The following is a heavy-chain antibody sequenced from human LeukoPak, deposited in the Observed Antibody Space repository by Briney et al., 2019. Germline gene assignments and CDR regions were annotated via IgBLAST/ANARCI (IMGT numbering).Heavy chain of an antibody. CDR2: ISYDGSNK. CDR3: ARGVLSGYNSGWYHDY. V-gene: IGHV3-30-3*01. J-gene: IGHJ4*02. CDR1: GFTFSSYA. D-gene: IGHD6-19*01. Sequence: PGGSLRLSCAASGFTFSSYAMHWVRQAPGKGLEWVAVISYDGSNKYYADSVKGRFTISRDNSKNTLYLQMNSLRAEDTAVYYCARGVLSGYNSGWYHDYWGQGTLVTVSS.